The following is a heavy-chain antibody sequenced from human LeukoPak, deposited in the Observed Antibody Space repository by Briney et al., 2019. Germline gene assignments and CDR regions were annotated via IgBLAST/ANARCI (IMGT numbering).Heavy chain of an antibody. CDR3: ARAPSSWYWFDP. V-gene: IGHV1-69*06. J-gene: IGHJ5*02. Sequence: SVKVSCKASGGTFSSYAISWVRRAPGQGLEWMGGIIPIFGTANYAQEFQGRVTITADKSTSTAYMELSSLRSEDTAVYYCARAPSSWYWFDPWGQGTLVTVSS. D-gene: IGHD6-13*01. CDR1: GGTFSSYA. CDR2: IIPIFGTA.